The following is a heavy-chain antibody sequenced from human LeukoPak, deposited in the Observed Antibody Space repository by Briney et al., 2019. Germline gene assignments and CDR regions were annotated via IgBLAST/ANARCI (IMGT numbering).Heavy chain of an antibody. CDR3: ARDGAWDSYGLFDY. D-gene: IGHD5-18*01. V-gene: IGHV3-21*01. CDR1: GFTFSSYS. J-gene: IGHJ4*02. Sequence: PGRSLRLSCAASGFTFSSYSMNWVRQAPGKGLEWVSSISSSSSYIYYADSVKGRFTISRDNAKNSLYLQMNSLRAEDTAVYYCARDGAWDSYGLFDYWGQGTLVTVSS. CDR2: ISSSSSYI.